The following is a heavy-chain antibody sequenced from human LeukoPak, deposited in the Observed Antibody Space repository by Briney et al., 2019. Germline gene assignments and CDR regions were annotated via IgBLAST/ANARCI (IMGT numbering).Heavy chain of an antibody. D-gene: IGHD3-16*01. CDR3: ARFGVDYDMDV. Sequence: SETLSLTCTVSGGSISGYYWTWIRQPPGKGLEWIGQIYYTGRADYNPSLKSRITISVDTSKNQISLRLSSVTAADTAIYYCARFGVDYDMDVWGQGTTVNVSS. CDR1: GGSISGYY. CDR2: IYYTGRA. V-gene: IGHV4-59*01. J-gene: IGHJ6*02.